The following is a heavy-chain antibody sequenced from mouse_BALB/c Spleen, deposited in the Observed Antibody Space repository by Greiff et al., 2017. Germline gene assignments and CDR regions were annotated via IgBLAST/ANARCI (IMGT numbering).Heavy chain of an antibody. CDR1: GFTFSSYA. Sequence: EVKLQESGGGLVKPGGSLKLSCAASGFTFSSYAMSWVRQSPEKRLEWVAEISSGGSYTYYPDTVTGRFTISRDNAKNTLYLEMSSLRSEDTAMYYCARGRNGLDYWGQGTTLTVSS. CDR3: ARGRNGLDY. J-gene: IGHJ2*01. D-gene: IGHD1-1*02. CDR2: ISSGGSYT. V-gene: IGHV5-9-4*01.